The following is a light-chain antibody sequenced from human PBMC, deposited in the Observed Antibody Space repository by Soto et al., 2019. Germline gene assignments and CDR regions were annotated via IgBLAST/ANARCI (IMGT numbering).Light chain of an antibody. V-gene: IGLV1-40*01. J-gene: IGLJ3*02. CDR3: QSYDSSLSGWV. CDR2: GNS. CDR1: SSNIGAGYD. Sequence: QAVVTQPPSVSGAPGQRVTISCIGSSSNIGAGYDVHWYQQLPGTAPKRLIYGNSNRPSGVPDRFSGSKSGTSASLAITGLQAEDEADYYCQSYDSSLSGWVFGGGTKLTVL.